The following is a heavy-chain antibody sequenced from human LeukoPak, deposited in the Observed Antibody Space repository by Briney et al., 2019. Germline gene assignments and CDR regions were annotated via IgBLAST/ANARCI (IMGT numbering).Heavy chain of an antibody. D-gene: IGHD2-2*01. CDR2: IYYSGSP. CDR3: ARVVPAATHFDY. Sequence: ASETLSLTCTVSGGSISSSSYYWGWIRQPPGKGLEWIGSIYYSGSPYYNPSLKSRVTISVDTSKNQFSLELSSVTAADTAVYYCARVVPAATHFDYWGQGTLVTVSS. V-gene: IGHV4-39*01. CDR1: GGSISSSSYY. J-gene: IGHJ4*02.